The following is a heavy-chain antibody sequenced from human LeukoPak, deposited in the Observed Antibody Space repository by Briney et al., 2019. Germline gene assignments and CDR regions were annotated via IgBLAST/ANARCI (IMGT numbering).Heavy chain of an antibody. Sequence: PSKTLSFTCAVYGGSFSDYWSWIRQPPGKGLEWIGDINHSGSANYNPSLKSRVTISVDKSVRQFFLKISPVIVADTAIYYCARERASNNFNNWLDPWGPGTLSPSPQ. CDR2: INHSGSA. V-gene: IGHV4-34*01. D-gene: IGHD1-20*01. J-gene: IGHJ5*02. CDR3: ARERASNNFNNWLDP. CDR1: GGSFSDY.